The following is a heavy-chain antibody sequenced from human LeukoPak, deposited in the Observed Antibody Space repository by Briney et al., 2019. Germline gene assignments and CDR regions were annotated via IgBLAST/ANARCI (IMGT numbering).Heavy chain of an antibody. D-gene: IGHD1-26*01. V-gene: IGHV3-23*01. J-gene: IGHJ4*02. CDR1: GFTFSSYA. CDR3: AKDFRGSRPSFDY. Sequence: GGCLRLSCAASGFTFSSYAMSWVRQAPGKGLEWVSAISGSGGSTYYADSVKGRFTISRDNSKNTLYLQMNSLRAENTAVYYCAKDFRGSRPSFDYWGQGTLVTVSS. CDR2: ISGSGGST.